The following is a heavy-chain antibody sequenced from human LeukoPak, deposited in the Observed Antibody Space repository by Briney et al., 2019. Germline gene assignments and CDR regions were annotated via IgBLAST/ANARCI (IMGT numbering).Heavy chain of an antibody. J-gene: IGHJ4*02. CDR1: GGSISSYY. V-gene: IGHV4-4*09. Sequence: SKTLSLTCTVSGGSISSYYWSWIRQPPGKGLEWIGYIYTSGSTNYNPSLKSRVTISVDTSKNQFSLKLSSVTAADTAVYYCAFSSSWLPFDYWGQGTLVTVSS. CDR2: IYTSGST. D-gene: IGHD6-13*01. CDR3: AFSSSWLPFDY.